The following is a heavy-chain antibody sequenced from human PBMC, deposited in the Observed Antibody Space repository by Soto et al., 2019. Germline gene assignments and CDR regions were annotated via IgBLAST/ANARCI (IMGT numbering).Heavy chain of an antibody. CDR3: AKVFSSPRPGLGSFDS. D-gene: IGHD2-2*01. CDR1: GFTFSSYS. V-gene: IGHV3-23*01. Sequence: EVQLLESGGGLVQPGGSLRLSCAASGFTFSSYSMSWVRQAPGKGLQWVSSISGSGANTYYADSVKGRFTISRDNSENTLYLQLNSLRAEDTAVYYCAKVFSSPRPGLGSFDSWGQGTLVTVSS. J-gene: IGHJ4*02. CDR2: ISGSGANT.